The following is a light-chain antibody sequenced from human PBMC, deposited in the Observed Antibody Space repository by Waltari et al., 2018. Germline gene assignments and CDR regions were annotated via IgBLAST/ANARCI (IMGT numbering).Light chain of an antibody. CDR1: QSLLHSNGYNY. CDR3: MQALQTPRT. J-gene: IGKJ4*01. V-gene: IGKV2-28*01. Sequence: IVMTQSPLSLPVPPGEPASISCRSSQSLLHSNGYNYLDWYLQKPGQSPQLLIYLGSNRASGVPDRFSGSGSGTDFTLKISRVEAEDVGVYYCMQALQTPRTFGGGTKVEIK. CDR2: LGS.